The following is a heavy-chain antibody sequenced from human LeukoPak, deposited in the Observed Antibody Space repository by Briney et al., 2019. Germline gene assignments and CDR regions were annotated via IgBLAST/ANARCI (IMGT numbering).Heavy chain of an antibody. CDR3: AKEGPYSSGLFDY. D-gene: IGHD6-19*01. Sequence: GGSLRLSCAASGFTFSSYWMHWVRQAPGKGLVWVSRINSDGGSTSYADSVKGRFTISRDNSKNTLYLQMNSLRAEDTAVYYCAKEGPYSSGLFDYWGQGTLVTVSS. CDR2: INSDGGST. CDR1: GFTFSSYW. J-gene: IGHJ4*02. V-gene: IGHV3-74*01.